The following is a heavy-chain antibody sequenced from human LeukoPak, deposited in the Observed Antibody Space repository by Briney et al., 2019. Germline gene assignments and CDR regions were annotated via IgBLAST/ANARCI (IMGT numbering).Heavy chain of an antibody. D-gene: IGHD6-19*01. V-gene: IGHV3-30*03. CDR2: ISYDGSNK. CDR3: ARDRGAVAGNWFDP. J-gene: IGHJ5*02. Sequence: PGGSLRLSCAASGFTFSSYGMHWVRQAPGKGLEWVAVISYDGSNKYYADSVKGRFTISRDNSKNTLYLQMNSLRAEDTAVYYCARDRGAVAGNWFDPWGQGTLVTVSS. CDR1: GFTFSSYG.